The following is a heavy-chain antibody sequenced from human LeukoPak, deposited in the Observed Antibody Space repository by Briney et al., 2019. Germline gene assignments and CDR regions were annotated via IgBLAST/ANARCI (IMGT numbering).Heavy chain of an antibody. J-gene: IGHJ4*02. V-gene: IGHV3-23*01. CDR3: AKDDAWLQYGD. CDR2: ISPNGVIT. Sequence: GGSLRLSCAASGFTFSSHGMNWVRQAPGKGLEWVPGISPNGVITYYADSVKGRFTLSRDNSKGTVYLQMNSLRPEDTAVYYCAKDDAWLQYGDWGRGTLVTVSS. D-gene: IGHD5-24*01. CDR1: GFTFSSHG.